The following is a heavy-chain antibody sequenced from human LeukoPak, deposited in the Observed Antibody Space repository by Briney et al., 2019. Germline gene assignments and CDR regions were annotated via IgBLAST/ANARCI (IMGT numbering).Heavy chain of an antibody. CDR2: ISSSSSTI. CDR1: GFTLSGYR. CDR3: ARVFVGFDS. V-gene: IGHV3-48*02. D-gene: IGHD3-9*01. J-gene: IGHJ4*02. Sequence: GGSLRLSCPASGFTLSGYRMNSVRQAPGKGLEWVSYISSSSSTIYYADSVKGRFTISRDNAKNSLYLQMNSLVDDYTAVYYCARVFVGFDSWGQGTLVTVSS.